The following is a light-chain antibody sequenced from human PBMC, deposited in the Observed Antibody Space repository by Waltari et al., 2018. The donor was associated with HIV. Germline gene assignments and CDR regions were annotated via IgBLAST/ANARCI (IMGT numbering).Light chain of an antibody. CDR1: QTVNTW. CDR2: ATS. CDR3: QQAASLPWT. V-gene: IGKV1-12*01. Sequence: IQMAPSPSSVSASVGDRATITCRANQTVNTWLTWYQQKPGTAPRLLIYATSNLQSGVPERFSGRGSGPNFTLTINSLQPEDFATYYCQQAASLPWTFGQGTNVEMK. J-gene: IGKJ1*01.